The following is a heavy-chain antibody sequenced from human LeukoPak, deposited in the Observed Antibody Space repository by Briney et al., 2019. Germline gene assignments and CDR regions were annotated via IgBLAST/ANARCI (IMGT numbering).Heavy chain of an antibody. Sequence: GGSLRLSCVASGFTFSSYWMHWVRQAPGKGLEWVSGISWNSGNIGYADSVKGRFTISRDNAKNSLYLQMNSLRPEDTALYYCAKDIHSGSGSYWYYFDYWGQGILATVSS. CDR1: GFTFSSYW. D-gene: IGHD3-10*01. J-gene: IGHJ4*02. CDR2: ISWNSGNI. V-gene: IGHV3-9*01. CDR3: AKDIHSGSGSYWYYFDY.